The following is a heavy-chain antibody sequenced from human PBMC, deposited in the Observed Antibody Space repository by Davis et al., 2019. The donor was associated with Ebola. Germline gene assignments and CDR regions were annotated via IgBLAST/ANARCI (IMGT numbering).Heavy chain of an antibody. J-gene: IGHJ3*02. D-gene: IGHD2-2*02. V-gene: IGHV3-7*03. Sequence: PGGSLRLSCAASGFTFSSYWMSWVRQAPGKGLEWVANIKQDGSEKYYVDSVKGRFTISRDNSKNTLSLQMNGLRAEDTAVYYCAKGCSTTCYSTYDIWGQGTMVTVSS. CDR1: GFTFSSYW. CDR2: IKQDGSEK. CDR3: AKGCSTTCYSTYDI.